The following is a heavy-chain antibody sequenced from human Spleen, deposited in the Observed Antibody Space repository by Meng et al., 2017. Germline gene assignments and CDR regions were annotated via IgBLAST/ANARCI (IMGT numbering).Heavy chain of an antibody. CDR1: GYTFPDYW. CDR3: ADLCSSTSCDVDY. D-gene: IGHD2-2*01. J-gene: IGHJ4*02. CDR2: INPKSGDT. V-gene: IGHV1-2*06. Sequence: QVQVVKSGAEVKKPGASVKVSCKASGYTFPDYWLHWVRRAPGQGLEWMGRINPKSGDTHYAQRFQGRVTMTGDTSISTAYMELSGLRSDDTAMYYCADLCSSTSCDVDYWGQGTLVTVSS.